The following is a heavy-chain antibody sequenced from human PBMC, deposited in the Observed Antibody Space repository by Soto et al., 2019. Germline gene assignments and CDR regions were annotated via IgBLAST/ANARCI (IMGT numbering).Heavy chain of an antibody. CDR3: AGYAGSSWFDY. CDR1: GGSISTYY. V-gene: IGHV4-59*01. D-gene: IGHD6-13*01. Sequence: LSLTCTVSGGSISTYYWSWIRQPPGKGLEWIGYINYNGRTNYNPSLKSRVTMSLDTSKNQFSLKLRSVTAADTAVFYCAGYAGSSWFDYWGQGTLVTVSS. CDR2: INYNGRT. J-gene: IGHJ4*02.